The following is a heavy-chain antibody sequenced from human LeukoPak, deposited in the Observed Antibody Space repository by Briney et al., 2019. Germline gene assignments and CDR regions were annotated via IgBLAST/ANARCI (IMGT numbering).Heavy chain of an antibody. J-gene: IGHJ3*02. CDR2: IFYRGGT. V-gene: IGHV4-59*12. CDR1: GDSINNYY. CDR3: AKSNGYGLVDI. D-gene: IGHD3-10*01. Sequence: PSETLSLTCTVSGDSINNYYWSWIRQPPGKGLEWIGNIFYRGGTYYSPSLKSRVTISLDTSRNQFSLNLNSVTAADTAVYYCAKSNGYGLVDIWGQGTMVTVSS.